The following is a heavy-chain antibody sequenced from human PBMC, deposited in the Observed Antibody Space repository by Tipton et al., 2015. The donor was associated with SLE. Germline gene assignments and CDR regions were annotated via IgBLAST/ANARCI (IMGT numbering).Heavy chain of an antibody. V-gene: IGHV1-2*02. CDR3: ARASSAYFDFWNSFFTPFDY. CDR1: GYTFTGYY. D-gene: IGHD3-3*01. CDR2: INPNSGGT. Sequence: QLVQSGPEVKKPGASVKVSCKASGYTFTGYYMHWVRQAPGQGLEWMGWINPNSGGTNYAQKFQGRVTMTRDTSISTAYMELRSLRSDDTAVYYCARASSAYFDFWNSFFTPFDYWGQGTLVTVSS. J-gene: IGHJ4*02.